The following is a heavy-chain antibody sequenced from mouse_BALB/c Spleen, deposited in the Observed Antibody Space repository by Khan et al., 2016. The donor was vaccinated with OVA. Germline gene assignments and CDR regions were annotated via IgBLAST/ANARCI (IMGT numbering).Heavy chain of an antibody. D-gene: IGHD1-1*02. CDR2: INTYTGEP. CDR1: GYTFTNYG. CDR3: ASGGYWYFDV. Sequence: QIQLVQSGPELKKPGETVKISCKASGYTFTNYGMNWVKQAPGKGLKRMGWINTYTGEPTYADDFKGRFAFSLETSAITAYLQINNLKNEDTASYFCASGGYWYFDVWGAGTTVTVSS. J-gene: IGHJ1*01. V-gene: IGHV9-3-1*01.